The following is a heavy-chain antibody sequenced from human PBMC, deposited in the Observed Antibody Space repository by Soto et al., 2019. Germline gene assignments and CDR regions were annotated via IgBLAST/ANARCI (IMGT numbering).Heavy chain of an antibody. CDR3: ARVGKMATIIEDYYGMDV. Sequence: QVQLVQSGAEVKKPGSSVKVSCKASGGTFSSYAISWVRQAPGQGLEWMGGIIPIFGTANYAQKFQGRVTITADESTSTAYMELSSLRSEDTAVYYCARVGKMATIIEDYYGMDVWGQGTTVTVSS. D-gene: IGHD5-12*01. J-gene: IGHJ6*02. CDR2: IIPIFGTA. V-gene: IGHV1-69*01. CDR1: GGTFSSYA.